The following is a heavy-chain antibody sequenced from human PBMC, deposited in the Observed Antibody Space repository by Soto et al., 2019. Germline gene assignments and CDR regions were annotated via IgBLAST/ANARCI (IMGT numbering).Heavy chain of an antibody. J-gene: IGHJ4*02. Sequence: QVQLQESGPGLVKPSETLSLNCTVSGGPISSYYWSWIRQSPGKGLEWIGYIYYSGSPNYNPSLKRRVTISVDTSNNQTSLELSSVTAADTAVYYCARGSSGWPPRLDYWGQGTLVTVSS. V-gene: IGHV4-59*01. CDR3: ARGSSGWPPRLDY. CDR2: IYYSGSP. D-gene: IGHD6-19*01. CDR1: GGPISSYY.